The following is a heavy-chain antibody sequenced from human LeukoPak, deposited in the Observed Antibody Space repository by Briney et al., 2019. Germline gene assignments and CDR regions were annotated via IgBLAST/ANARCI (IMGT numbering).Heavy chain of an antibody. CDR3: ARRGYSYGYLLGLAHYFDY. D-gene: IGHD5-18*01. CDR2: IYYSGST. CDR1: GGSISSYY. J-gene: IGHJ4*02. V-gene: IGHV4-59*12. Sequence: PSETLSLTCTVSGGSISSYYWSWIRQPPGKGLEWIGYIYYSGSTNYNPSLKSRVTISVDTSKNQFSLKLSSVTAADTAVYYCARRGYSYGYLLGLAHYFDYWGQGTLVTVSS.